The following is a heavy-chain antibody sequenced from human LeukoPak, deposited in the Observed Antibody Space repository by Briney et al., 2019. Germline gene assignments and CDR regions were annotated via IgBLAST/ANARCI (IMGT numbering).Heavy chain of an antibody. CDR2: IYHSGST. V-gene: IGHV4-38-2*01. Sequence: KPSETLSLTCAVSGYSISSGYYWGWILQPPGKGLEWIGSIYHSGSTYYNPSLKSRVTISVDTSKNQFSLKLSSVTAADTAVYYCASINVWGSYRYRGSDYWGQGTLVTVSS. D-gene: IGHD3-16*02. CDR1: GYSISSGYY. J-gene: IGHJ4*02. CDR3: ASINVWGSYRYRGSDY.